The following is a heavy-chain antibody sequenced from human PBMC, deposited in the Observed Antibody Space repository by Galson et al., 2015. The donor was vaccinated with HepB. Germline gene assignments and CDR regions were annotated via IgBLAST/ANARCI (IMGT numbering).Heavy chain of an antibody. Sequence: PALVKPTQTLTLTCTFSGFSLSTSGVGVGWIRQPPGKALEWLALIYWDDDKRYSPSLKSRLTITKDTSKNQVVLTMTNMDPVDTATYYCAHSRLDSSGWSPDYWGQGTLVTVSS. CDR1: GFSLSTSGVG. CDR2: IYWDDDK. J-gene: IGHJ4*02. D-gene: IGHD6-19*01. CDR3: AHSRLDSSGWSPDY. V-gene: IGHV2-5*02.